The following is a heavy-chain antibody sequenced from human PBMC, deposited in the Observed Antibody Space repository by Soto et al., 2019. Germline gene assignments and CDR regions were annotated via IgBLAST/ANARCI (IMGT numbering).Heavy chain of an antibody. CDR1: GNTFSKYA. CDR2: LIPILGTT. J-gene: IGHJ6*02. CDR3: ARDSHDYIWGSYRNGMDV. D-gene: IGHD3-16*02. V-gene: IGHV1-69*01. Sequence: QVQLVQSGAEVKKPGSSVKVSCKASGNTFSKYAISWVRQAPGQGLEWMGGLIPILGTTKYAQKFQGRVTITADESTRTAYMELSSVRLEDTAVYYCARDSHDYIWGSYRNGMDVWGQGTTVSVSS.